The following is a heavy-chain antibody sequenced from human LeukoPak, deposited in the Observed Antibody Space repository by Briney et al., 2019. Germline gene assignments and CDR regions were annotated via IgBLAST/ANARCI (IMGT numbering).Heavy chain of an antibody. CDR2: IYYSGST. D-gene: IGHD2-21*01. V-gene: IGHV4-39*07. CDR1: GGSISSSSYY. CDR3: ARGGGYSDDAFDI. Sequence: SETLSLTCTVSGGSISSSSYYWGWIRQPPGKGLEWIGSIYYSGSTYYNPSLKSRVTISVDTSKNQFSLKLSSVTAADTAVYYCARGGGYSDDAFDIWGQGTIVTVSS. J-gene: IGHJ3*02.